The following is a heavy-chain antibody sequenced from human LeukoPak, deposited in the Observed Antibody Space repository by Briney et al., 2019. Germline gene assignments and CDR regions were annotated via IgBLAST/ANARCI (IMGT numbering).Heavy chain of an antibody. V-gene: IGHV3-30*02. J-gene: IGHJ4*02. Sequence: GGSLRLSCAASGFTFSSYGMHWVRQAPGKGLEWVAFIRYDGSNKYYADSVKGRFTISRDNAKNSLYLQMNSLRAEDTAVYYCANAERITMILVVPDFDYWGQGTLVTVSS. D-gene: IGHD3-22*01. CDR3: ANAERITMILVVPDFDY. CDR1: GFTFSSYG. CDR2: IRYDGSNK.